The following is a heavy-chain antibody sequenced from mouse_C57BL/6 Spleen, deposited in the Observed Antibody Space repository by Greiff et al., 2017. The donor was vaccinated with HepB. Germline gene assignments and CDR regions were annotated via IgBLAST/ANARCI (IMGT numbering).Heavy chain of an antibody. CDR2: ISSGGSYT. Sequence: EVKLVESGGDLVKPGGSLKLSCAASGFTFSSYGMSWVRQTPDKRLEWVATISSGGSYTYYPDSVKGRFTISRDNAKNTLYLQMSSLKSEDTAMYYCARQEDYDGDYWGQGTTLTVSS. CDR3: ARQEDYDGDY. CDR1: GFTFSSYG. D-gene: IGHD2-3*01. V-gene: IGHV5-6*02. J-gene: IGHJ2*01.